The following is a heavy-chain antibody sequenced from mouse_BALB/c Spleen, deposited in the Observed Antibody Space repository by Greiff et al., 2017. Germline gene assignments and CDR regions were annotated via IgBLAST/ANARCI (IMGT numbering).Heavy chain of an antibody. V-gene: IGHV3-2*02. CDR2: ISYSGST. CDR3: ARSNSYYYGSSDDWFAY. CDR1: GYSITSDYA. Sequence: EVKLQESGPGLVKPSQSLSLTCTVTGYSITSDYAWTWIRQFPGNKLEWMGYISYSGSTSYNPSLKSRISITRDTSKNQFFLQLNSVTTEDTATYYCARSNSYYYGSSDDWFAYWGQGTLVTVSA. J-gene: IGHJ3*01. D-gene: IGHD1-1*01.